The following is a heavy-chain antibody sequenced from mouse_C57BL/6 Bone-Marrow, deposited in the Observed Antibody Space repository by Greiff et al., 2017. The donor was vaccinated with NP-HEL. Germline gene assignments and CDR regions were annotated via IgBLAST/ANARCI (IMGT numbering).Heavy chain of an antibody. CDR3: ARRPVVATNYYAMDY. CDR2: ISSGGSYT. D-gene: IGHD1-1*01. V-gene: IGHV5-6*02. Sequence: EVKLMESGGDLVKPGGSLKLSCAASGFTFSSYGMSWVRQTPDKRLEWVATISSGGSYTYYPDSVKGRFTISRDNAKNTLYLQMSSLKSEDTAMYYCARRPVVATNYYAMDYWGQGTSVTVSS. J-gene: IGHJ4*01. CDR1: GFTFSSYG.